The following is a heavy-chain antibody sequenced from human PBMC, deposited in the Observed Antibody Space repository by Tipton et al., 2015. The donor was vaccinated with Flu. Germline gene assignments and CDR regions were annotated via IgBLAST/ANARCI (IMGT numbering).Heavy chain of an antibody. J-gene: IGHJ4*02. D-gene: IGHD3-16*02. CDR1: GFTFHHYA. Sequence: SLRLSCAASGFTFHHYAMHWVRQAPGKGLEWVSVIYTGTRTYYADSVKGRFTISRDDSKNTLSLQMDSLKVEDSAMYYCARSGYSYGYVDCWGQGALVTVSS. V-gene: IGHV3-66*02. CDR2: IYTGTRT. CDR3: ARSGYSYGYVDC.